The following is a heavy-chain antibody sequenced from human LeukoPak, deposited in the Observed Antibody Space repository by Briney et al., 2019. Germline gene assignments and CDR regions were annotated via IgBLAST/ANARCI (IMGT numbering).Heavy chain of an antibody. D-gene: IGHD3-22*01. CDR2: ISYDGSNK. J-gene: IGHJ4*02. CDR1: GFTFSNYA. CDR3: AKATGRYYDSSAF. V-gene: IGHV3-30*18. Sequence: GGSLRLSCAASGFTFSNYAMHWVRQAPGKGLEWVAVISYDGSNKYYADSVKGRFTISRDNSKNTLSLQMSSLRAEDTAVYYCAKATGRYYDSSAFWGQGTLVTVSS.